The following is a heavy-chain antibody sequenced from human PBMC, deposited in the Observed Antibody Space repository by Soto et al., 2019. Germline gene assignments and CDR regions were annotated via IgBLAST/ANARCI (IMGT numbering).Heavy chain of an antibody. D-gene: IGHD6-19*01. Sequence: ASVKVSCKASGYTFTSYDINWVRQATGQGLEWMGWMNPNSGNTGYAQNLQGRVTMTTDRDTSTAYLELRSLRSDDTAVYYCARGGAVASAIYSWGQGTLVTVSS. J-gene: IGHJ4*02. V-gene: IGHV1-8*01. CDR1: GYTFTSYD. CDR3: ARGGAVASAIYS. CDR2: MNPNSGNT.